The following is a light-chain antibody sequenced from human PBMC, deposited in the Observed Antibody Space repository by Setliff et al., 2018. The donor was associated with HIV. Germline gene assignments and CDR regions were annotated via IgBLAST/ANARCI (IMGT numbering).Light chain of an antibody. CDR1: SSDVGSYNF. V-gene: IGLV2-23*02. J-gene: IGLJ1*01. CDR3: CSYADTSTFTYV. CDR2: EVT. Sequence: QSVLTQPASVSGSPGQSITISCAGTSSDVGSYNFVSWYQQHPGKAPKLMIYEVTKRPSGVSNRFSGSKSGNTASLTISGLQAEDEADYYCCSYADTSTFTYVFGTGTKVTVL.